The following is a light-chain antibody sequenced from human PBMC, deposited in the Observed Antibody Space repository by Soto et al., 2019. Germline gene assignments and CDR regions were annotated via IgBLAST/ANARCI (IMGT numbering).Light chain of an antibody. CDR2: DAN. J-gene: IGLJ2*01. CDR3: LLSYSGARTVV. V-gene: IGLV7-46*01. Sequence: QTVVTQEPSLTVSPGGTVTLTCGSTTGPVTSGHYPFWFQQKPVQAPRKLIYDANNKYSWTPARFSGSLLGGNAALTLSGAQPEDEAEYYYLLSYSGARTVVFGGGTKVTVL. CDR1: TGPVTSGHY.